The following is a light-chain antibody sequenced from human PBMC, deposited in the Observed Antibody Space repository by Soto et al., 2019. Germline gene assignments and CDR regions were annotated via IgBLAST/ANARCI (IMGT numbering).Light chain of an antibody. J-gene: IGKJ1*01. V-gene: IGKV3-20*01. CDR2: GAS. Sequence: EIVLTQPPGPLSVSPGDRVTLSCRASQTVNNNYLAWYQQKPGQAPRLLIYGASTPATGTPARFSGSGSGTHFPLTVSRLEPEDFAVYSCQQYGGSAPWPFGPGTKVDMK. CDR3: QQYGGSAPWP. CDR1: QTVNNNY.